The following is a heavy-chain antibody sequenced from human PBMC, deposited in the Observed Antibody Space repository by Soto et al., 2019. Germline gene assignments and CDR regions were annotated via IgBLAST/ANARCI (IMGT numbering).Heavy chain of an antibody. CDR2: IYPGDHGT. CDR3: ARSPRSSPYFDY. V-gene: IGHV5-51*01. CDR1: GYTFSNFW. J-gene: IGHJ4*02. D-gene: IGHD6-13*01. Sequence: PGESLKISFQCSGYTFSNFWIGWVRQLPGKGLEWMGIIYPGDHGTRYSPSFHGKVTISADKSINTAYLQWNSLEASDTAFYFCARSPRSSPYFDYWGQGALVTVSS.